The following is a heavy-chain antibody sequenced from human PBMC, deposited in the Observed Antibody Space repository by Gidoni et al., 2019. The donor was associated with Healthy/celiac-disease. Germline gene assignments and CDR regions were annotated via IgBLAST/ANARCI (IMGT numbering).Heavy chain of an antibody. CDR1: GFTFSSYA. Sequence: QVQLVESGGGVVQPGRSLRLSCAASGFTFSSYAMHWVRQDPGKGLEWVAVISYDGSNKYYADSVKGRFTISRDNSKNTLYLQMNSLRAEDTAVYYCAKNVRFLEWLIDISPDYWGQGTLVTVSS. J-gene: IGHJ4*02. V-gene: IGHV3-30-3*02. CDR3: AKNVRFLEWLIDISPDY. CDR2: ISYDGSNK. D-gene: IGHD3-3*01.